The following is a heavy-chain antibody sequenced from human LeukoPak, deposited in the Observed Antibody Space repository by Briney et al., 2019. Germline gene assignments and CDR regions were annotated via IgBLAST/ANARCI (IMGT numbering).Heavy chain of an antibody. J-gene: IGHJ4*02. Sequence: GGSLRLSCAASGFTFSSYWMHWVRQAPGKGLVWFSRINSDGSSTSYADSVKGRFTISRDNAKNTLYLQMNSLRAEGTAVYYCALMVRGFTFDYWGQGTLVTVSS. CDR3: ALMVRGFTFDY. V-gene: IGHV3-74*01. D-gene: IGHD3-10*01. CDR1: GFTFSSYW. CDR2: INSDGSST.